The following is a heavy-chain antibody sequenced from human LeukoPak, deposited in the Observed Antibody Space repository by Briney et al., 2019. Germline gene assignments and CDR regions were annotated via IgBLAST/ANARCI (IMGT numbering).Heavy chain of an antibody. D-gene: IGHD3-10*01. J-gene: IGHJ6*03. Sequence: PSETLSLTCTVSGDSISSGDYYWSWIRQPAGKGLEWIGRISSGGSTNYNPSLKSRVTISVDTSKNQFSLKMSSVTAADTAVYFCARQLYVSGSYYAPMDVWGKGTTVTISS. CDR3: ARQLYVSGSYYAPMDV. CDR2: ISSGGST. CDR1: GDSISSGDYY. V-gene: IGHV4-61*02.